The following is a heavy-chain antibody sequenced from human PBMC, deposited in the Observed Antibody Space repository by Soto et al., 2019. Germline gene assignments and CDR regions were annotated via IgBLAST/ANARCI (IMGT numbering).Heavy chain of an antibody. CDR3: ARGITLPTPLDY. D-gene: IGHD1-20*01. Sequence: ASVKVSCKASGYTFTSYAMHWVRQAPGQRLEWMGWINAGNGNTKYSQKFQGRVTITRDTSASTAYMELSSLRSEDTAVYCCARGITLPTPLDYWGQGTLVTVSS. V-gene: IGHV1-3*01. CDR2: INAGNGNT. CDR1: GYTFTSYA. J-gene: IGHJ4*02.